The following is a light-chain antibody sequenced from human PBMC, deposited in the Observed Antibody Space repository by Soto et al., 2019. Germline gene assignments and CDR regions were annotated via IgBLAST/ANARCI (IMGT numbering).Light chain of an antibody. V-gene: IGKV3-11*01. CDR2: DAS. CDR1: QSVYNY. CDR3: QQRNNWPWT. Sequence: EIVLTQSPATLSLSPGERATLSCRASQSVYNYLAWYQLKPGQAPRLLIYDASNRAAGIPARFGASRSATDFTLTNSSLEAEDFAFYYCQQRNNWPWTFGQGTKVEIK. J-gene: IGKJ1*01.